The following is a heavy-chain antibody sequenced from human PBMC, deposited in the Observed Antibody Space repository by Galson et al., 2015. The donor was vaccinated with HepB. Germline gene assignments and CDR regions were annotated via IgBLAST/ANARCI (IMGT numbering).Heavy chain of an antibody. CDR3: AKHMTGRNYPDSSSDHSGFDS. Sequence: SLRLSCAASGFTFDDYAMHWVRQAPGKGLEWVSSMSWNSGSIDYADSVKGRFTISRDNAQNSLYLQMSSLRAEDTALYYCAKHMTGRNYPDSSSDHSGFDSWGQGTLVTVSS. CDR1: GFTFDDYA. CDR2: MSWNSGSI. J-gene: IGHJ4*02. D-gene: IGHD3-22*01. V-gene: IGHV3-9*01.